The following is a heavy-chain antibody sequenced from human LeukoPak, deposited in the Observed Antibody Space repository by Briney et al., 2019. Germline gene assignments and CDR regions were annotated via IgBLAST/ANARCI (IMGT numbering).Heavy chain of an antibody. V-gene: IGHV3-74*01. D-gene: IGHD1-26*01. CDR2: INVDGTST. CDR1: GFSFSTYW. Sequence: PGGSLRLSCAASGFSFSTYWMHWVRQAPGKGLVWVSRINVDGTSTSYADSVKDRFTISRGNAKNTLYLQMNSLRAEDTAMYYCAREGSGSLDYWGQGTLVTVSS. CDR3: AREGSGSLDY. J-gene: IGHJ4*02.